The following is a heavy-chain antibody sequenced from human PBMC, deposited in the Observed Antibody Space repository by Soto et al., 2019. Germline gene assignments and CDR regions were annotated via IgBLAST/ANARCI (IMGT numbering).Heavy chain of an antibody. J-gene: IGHJ5*02. V-gene: IGHV1-3*01. CDR3: AKGIATGQLDP. D-gene: IGHD3-3*01. Sequence: ASVKVSCKASGYTFTRYTMNWVRQAPGQRLEWMGWINPDNGNTKSSQKFQDRVIITRDTSASTAYMDLSSLRSEDTAVYYCAKGIATGQLDPWGQGTLVTVSS. CDR2: INPDNGNT. CDR1: GYTFTRYT.